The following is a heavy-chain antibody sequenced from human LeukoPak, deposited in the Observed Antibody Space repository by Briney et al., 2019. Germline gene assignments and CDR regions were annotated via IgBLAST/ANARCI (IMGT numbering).Heavy chain of an antibody. CDR3: AKAHGGSYHSGID. CDR1: GFTFSSYA. D-gene: IGHD1-26*01. CDR2: IGAGGTFT. V-gene: IGHV3-23*01. J-gene: IGHJ4*02. Sequence: PGGSLRLSCTASGFTFSSYAMNWVRQAPGKGLEWVSGIGAGGTFTYYADSVKGRFTISRDNSRNTLYLQLNSLRVDDTAEYYCAKAHGGSYHSGIDWGQGTLVIVSS.